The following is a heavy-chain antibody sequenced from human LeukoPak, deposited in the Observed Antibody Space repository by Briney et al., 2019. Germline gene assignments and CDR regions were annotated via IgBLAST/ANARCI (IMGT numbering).Heavy chain of an antibody. Sequence: GGSLRLSCAASGFTFSSYGMHWVRQAPGKGLEWVAFIRYDGSNKYYADSVKGRFTISRESAKNSLYLQMNSLRAGDTAVYYCARSMITFGGVIRAFDIWGQGTMVTVSS. V-gene: IGHV3-30*02. CDR3: ARSMITFGGVIRAFDI. CDR1: GFTFSSYG. D-gene: IGHD3-16*02. J-gene: IGHJ3*02. CDR2: IRYDGSNK.